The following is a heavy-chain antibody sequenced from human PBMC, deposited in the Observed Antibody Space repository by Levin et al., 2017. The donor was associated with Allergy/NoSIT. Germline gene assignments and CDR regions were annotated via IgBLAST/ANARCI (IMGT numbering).Heavy chain of an antibody. CDR1: GGSFSGYY. Sequence: SQILSLTCAVYGGSFSGYYWSWIRQPPGKGLEWIGEINHSGSTNYNPSLKSRVTISVDTSKNQFSLKLSSVTAADTAVYYCARDAITYYDFWSGYYTRYFDYWGQGTLVTVSS. J-gene: IGHJ4*02. V-gene: IGHV4-34*01. CDR2: INHSGST. D-gene: IGHD3-3*01. CDR3: ARDAITYYDFWSGYYTRYFDY.